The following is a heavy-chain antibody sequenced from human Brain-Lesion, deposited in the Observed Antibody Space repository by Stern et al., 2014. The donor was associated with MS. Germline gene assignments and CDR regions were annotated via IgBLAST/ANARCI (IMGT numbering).Heavy chain of an antibody. V-gene: IGHV4-39*01. Sequence: QLQLQESGPGLVKPSETLSLTCTVAGGSVSSTSYAWAWIRQPPGKGLEWIGTIYYSGNTYYSPSLKSRLTISLDTSKNQSSLQLRSVTAADTAVYYCAGEEDIRYCSGGSCTGNWFDPWGQGTLVTVSS. CDR1: GGSVSSTSYA. J-gene: IGHJ5*02. CDR3: AGEEDIRYCSGGSCTGNWFDP. CDR2: IYYSGNT. D-gene: IGHD2-15*01.